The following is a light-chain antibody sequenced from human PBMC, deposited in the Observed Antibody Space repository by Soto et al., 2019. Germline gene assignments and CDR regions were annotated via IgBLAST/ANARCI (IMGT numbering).Light chain of an antibody. Sequence: SYELTQPPSVSVSPGQTARITCSGDELPKKYVYWHQQKAGQAPVLVIYEDSERPSGIPERFSGSRSGTMATLTISGAQVEDEADYYCLVWDKSSDHPYVFGSGTKVTVL. CDR1: ELPKKY. CDR2: EDS. CDR3: LVWDKSSDHPYV. V-gene: IGLV3-10*01. J-gene: IGLJ1*01.